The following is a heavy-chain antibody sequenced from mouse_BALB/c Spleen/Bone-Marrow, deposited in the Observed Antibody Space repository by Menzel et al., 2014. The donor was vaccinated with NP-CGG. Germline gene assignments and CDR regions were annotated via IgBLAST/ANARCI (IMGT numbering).Heavy chain of an antibody. CDR1: GYTFTDYV. J-gene: IGHJ2*01. CDR3: ARCGGLRDFDY. D-gene: IGHD2-4*01. V-gene: IGHV1-81*01. Sequence: QVQLQQSGPELVKPGASVKMSCKASGYTFTDYVIGWVKQRTGQGLEWIGEIYPGSGSTYYNEKFKGKATLTADKSSNPAYMQLSSLTSEDSAVYFCARCGGLRDFDYWGQGTPPTVSS. CDR2: IYPGSGST.